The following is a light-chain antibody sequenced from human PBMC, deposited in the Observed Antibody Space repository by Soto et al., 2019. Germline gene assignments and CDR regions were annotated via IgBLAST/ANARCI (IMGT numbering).Light chain of an antibody. CDR3: QQYGRSCT. CDR2: GAT. CDR1: QSVHNNY. Sequence: EIVLTQSPGTLSLSPGERATLSCRASQSVHNNYLGWDQQTPHQAPSLLYYGATSSASGLPDRFSGSGSGTDFALTISILEPDVFAVYYGQQYGRSCTCGPGGKVDI. J-gene: IGKJ3*01. V-gene: IGKV3-20*01.